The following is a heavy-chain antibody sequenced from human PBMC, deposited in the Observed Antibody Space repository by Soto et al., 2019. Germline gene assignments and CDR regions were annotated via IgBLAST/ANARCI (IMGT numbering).Heavy chain of an antibody. J-gene: IGHJ4*02. Sequence: GGSLILSCAASGFPFSSYAMSWVRHAPDKGLEWVSAIDFTGAGTYYADSVKGRFTISRDNSKNTLCLQMSSLRAEDTAVYFCARRFSSSSFYFDYWGQGTLVTVSS. CDR3: ARRFSSSSFYFDY. CDR2: IDFTGAGT. CDR1: GFPFSSYA. V-gene: IGHV3-23*01. D-gene: IGHD6-6*01.